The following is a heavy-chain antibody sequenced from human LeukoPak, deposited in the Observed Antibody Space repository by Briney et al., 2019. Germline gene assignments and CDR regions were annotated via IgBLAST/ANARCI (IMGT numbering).Heavy chain of an antibody. J-gene: IGHJ4*02. Sequence: GGSLRLSCAASGFTVSFYAMSWVRQAPGKGLEWVSVIAGGGSSTYYADSVKGRFTISRDNSKNTLYLQMNSLRAEDTAVYYCARGPGIAAEGLFDYWGQGTLVTVSS. D-gene: IGHD6-13*01. CDR1: GFTVSFYA. V-gene: IGHV3-23*01. CDR2: IAGGGSST. CDR3: ARGPGIAAEGLFDY.